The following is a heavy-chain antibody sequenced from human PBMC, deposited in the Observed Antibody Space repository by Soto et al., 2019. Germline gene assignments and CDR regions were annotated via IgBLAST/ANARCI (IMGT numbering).Heavy chain of an antibody. D-gene: IGHD6-13*01. CDR1: GDSVSSNSAA. CDR3: ARDKAVSSSSWYISGRGVKNWFDP. CDR2: TYYGSKWYN. J-gene: IGHJ5*02. Sequence: QSQTLSLTCAISGDSVSSNSAAWNWIRQSPSRGLEWLGRTYYGSKWYNDYAVSVKSRITINPDTSKNQFSLQLNSVTPEDTAVYYCARDKAVSSSSWYISGRGVKNWFDPWGQGTLVTVSS. V-gene: IGHV6-1*01.